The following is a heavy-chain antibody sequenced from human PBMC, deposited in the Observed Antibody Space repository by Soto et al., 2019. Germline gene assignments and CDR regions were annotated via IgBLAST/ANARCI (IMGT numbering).Heavy chain of an antibody. CDR1: GYPFSEHW. CDR2: IKSKKDGGTT. D-gene: IGHD2-15*01. J-gene: IGHJ4*02. CDR3: TLETYCGGGSCPEY. Sequence: PGGSLRLSCEVSGYPFSEHWMSWVRQAPGKGLEWVGRIKSKKDGGTTEYAAPVKGRITISRDDAKNTLYLQMNSLKTEDTAVYYCTLETYCGGGSCPEYWGQGTQVTVSS. V-gene: IGHV3-15*01.